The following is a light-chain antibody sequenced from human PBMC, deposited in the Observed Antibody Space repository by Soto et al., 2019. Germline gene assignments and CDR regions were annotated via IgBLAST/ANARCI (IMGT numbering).Light chain of an antibody. V-gene: IGKV3-11*01. Sequence: GLKQSSGTLSFSPGGEATLSCRASQSISSSLAWYQQKPGQAPRLLIYDASNRATGIPARFSGSGSGTDFTLTISSLEPEDFAVYYCQQRSNWPLTCGQGTRLEI. J-gene: IGKJ5*01. CDR2: DAS. CDR3: QQRSNWPLT. CDR1: QSISSS.